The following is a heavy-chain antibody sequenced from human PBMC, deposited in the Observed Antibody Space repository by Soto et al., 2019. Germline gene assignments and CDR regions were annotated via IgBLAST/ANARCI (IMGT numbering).Heavy chain of an antibody. V-gene: IGHV4-59*01. Sequence: SETLSLTCTVSGGSISSYYWSWIRQPPGKGLEWIGYIYYSGSTNYNPSLKSRVTISVDTSKNQFSLKLSSVTAADTAVYYCARYQTGELYYFDYWGQGTLVTVSS. CDR1: GGSISSYY. D-gene: IGHD7-27*01. CDR2: IYYSGST. J-gene: IGHJ4*02. CDR3: ARYQTGELYYFDY.